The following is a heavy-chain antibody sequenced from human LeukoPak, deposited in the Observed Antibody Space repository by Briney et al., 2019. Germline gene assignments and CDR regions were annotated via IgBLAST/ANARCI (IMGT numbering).Heavy chain of an antibody. CDR2: IYHSGNT. CDR1: NYSISSGYY. J-gene: IGHJ3*02. V-gene: IGHV4-38-2*02. CDR3: AGTYSLYDPFDI. Sequence: SETLSLTCTVSNYSISSGYYWAWIRQPPGKGLEWIGDIYHSGNTYYNPSLKSRVSLSVDTSENQFSLKLSSVTAADTAVYYCAGTYSLYDPFDIWGQGTMVTVSS. D-gene: IGHD6-13*01.